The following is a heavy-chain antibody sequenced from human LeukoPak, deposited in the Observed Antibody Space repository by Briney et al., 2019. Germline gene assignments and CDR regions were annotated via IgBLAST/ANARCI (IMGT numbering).Heavy chain of an antibody. Sequence: GGSLRLSCAASGFTFSSYEMNWVHQAPGKGLEWVSYISSSGSTIYYADSVKGRFTISRDNAKNSLYLQMNSLRAEDTAVYYCARVIAGNYWYDYYYGMDVWGQGTTVTVSS. V-gene: IGHV3-48*03. CDR3: ARVIAGNYWYDYYYGMDV. CDR2: ISSSGSTI. CDR1: GFTFSSYE. D-gene: IGHD4-11*01. J-gene: IGHJ6*02.